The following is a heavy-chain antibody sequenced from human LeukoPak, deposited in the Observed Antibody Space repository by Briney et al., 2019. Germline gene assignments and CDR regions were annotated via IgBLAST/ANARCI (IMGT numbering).Heavy chain of an antibody. CDR3: AREGPYSSSWRDYYYGMDV. J-gene: IGHJ6*02. D-gene: IGHD6-13*01. V-gene: IGHV4-34*01. CDR1: GDSMSNYY. CDR2: INHSGST. Sequence: SETLSLTCTVSGDSMSNYYWSWIRQPPGKGLEWIGEINHSGSTNYNPSLKSRVTISVDTSKNQFSLKMSSVTATDTAVYYCAREGPYSSSWRDYYYGMDVWGQGTTVTVSS.